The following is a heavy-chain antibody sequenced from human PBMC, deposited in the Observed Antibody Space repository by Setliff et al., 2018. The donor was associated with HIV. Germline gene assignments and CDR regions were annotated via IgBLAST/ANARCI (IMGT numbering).Heavy chain of an antibody. Sequence: SETLSLTCAVSSASITSSNWWNWIRQPPGKGLEWIGTIYYSGSTYYNPSLKSRVTISVDTSKNQFSLKLSSVTAADTAVYYCARHSPTYCSGTSCYDNWFDPWGQGTLVTVSS. D-gene: IGHD2-2*01. J-gene: IGHJ5*02. CDR2: IYYSGST. V-gene: IGHV4-39*01. CDR3: ARHSPTYCSGTSCYDNWFDP. CDR1: SASITSSNW.